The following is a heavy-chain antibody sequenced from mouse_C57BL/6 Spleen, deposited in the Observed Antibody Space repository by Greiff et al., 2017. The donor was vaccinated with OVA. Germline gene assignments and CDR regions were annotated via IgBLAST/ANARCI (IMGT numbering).Heavy chain of an antibody. CDR1: GYTFTSYW. D-gene: IGHD1-1*01. Sequence: VQLQQSGAELAKPGASVTLSCKASGYTFTSYWMHWVKQRPGPGLEWIGYIYPGSGYTQYNQKFKGKATLTADKPSSTAYMQNRSLTDEDSAVYYCARRGYGSSSFAYWGKGTLVTVSA. J-gene: IGHJ3*01. CDR3: ARRGYGSSSFAY. V-gene: IGHV1-7*01. CDR2: IYPGSGYT.